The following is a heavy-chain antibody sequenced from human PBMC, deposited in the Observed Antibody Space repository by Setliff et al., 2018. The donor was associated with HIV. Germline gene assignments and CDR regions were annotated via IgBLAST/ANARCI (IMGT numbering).Heavy chain of an antibody. J-gene: IGHJ4*02. CDR3: ERTYSSNWYIDY. V-gene: IGHV4-39*07. CDR1: RDSIRNGAYY. D-gene: IGHD6-13*01. CDR2: IYYSGST. Sequence: LSLTCTVSRDSIRNGAYYWGWIRQPPGKGLEWIGSIYYSGSTYDSPSLKSRVTISVDTSKNQLSLKLSSVTAADTAIYYCERTYSSNWYIDYWGQGTLVTVSS.